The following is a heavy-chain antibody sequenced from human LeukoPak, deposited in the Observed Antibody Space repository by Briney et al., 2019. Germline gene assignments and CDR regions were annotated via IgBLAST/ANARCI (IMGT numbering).Heavy chain of an antibody. D-gene: IGHD2-21*01. V-gene: IGHV1-2*04. Sequence: ASVKVSCKASGYTFTAYYMHWVRQAPGQGLEWMGWINPNSGTTNYAQKFQDWVTMTRDTSISTAYLELTRLKSDDTAVYCGARYSWDAFDIWGQGTMVTVSS. CDR1: GYTFTAYY. CDR2: INPNSGTT. J-gene: IGHJ3*02. CDR3: ARYSWDAFDI.